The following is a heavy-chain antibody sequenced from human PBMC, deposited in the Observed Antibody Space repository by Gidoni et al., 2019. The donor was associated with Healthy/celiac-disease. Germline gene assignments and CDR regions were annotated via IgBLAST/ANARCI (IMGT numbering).Heavy chain of an antibody. CDR1: GGSISRSSYY. V-gene: IGHV4-39*01. Sequence: QLQLQESGPGLVKPSETLSLNCIVSGGSISRSSYYWGWIRQPPGKGLEWIGSIYYSGSTYYNPSLKSRVTISVDRSKNQFSLKLSSVTAADTAVYYCARQESSGWVNFDYWGQGTLVTVSS. D-gene: IGHD6-19*01. CDR2: IYYSGST. J-gene: IGHJ4*02. CDR3: ARQESSGWVNFDY.